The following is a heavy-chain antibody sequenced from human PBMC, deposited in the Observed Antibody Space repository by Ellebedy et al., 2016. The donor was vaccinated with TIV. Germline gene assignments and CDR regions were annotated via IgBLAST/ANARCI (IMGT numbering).Heavy chain of an antibody. V-gene: IGHV3-23*01. CDR2: LNPSGDTT. D-gene: IGHD2-2*01. J-gene: IGHJ3*01. CDR1: GFTFNNYA. Sequence: GESLKISCAASGFTFNNYAMSWVRQAPGKGLEWVSSLNPSGDTTYYADSVKGRFTISRDNFQNTLYLEVHSLRAEDTAVYYCAKLSQPQLLPDFRHAFDFWGQGTMVTVSS. CDR3: AKLSQPQLLPDFRHAFDF.